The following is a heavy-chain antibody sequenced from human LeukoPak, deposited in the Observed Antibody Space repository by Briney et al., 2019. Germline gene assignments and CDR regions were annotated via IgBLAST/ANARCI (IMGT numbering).Heavy chain of an antibody. Sequence: ASVKVSCKASGYTFTGYYMHWVRQARGQGLEWMGWINPKSGGTYFAQSFEARVTLSRDTSINTAYMEMRGLTSDDTAIYYCAKSQYSFGSGSTRPLFDHWGQGTLVTVSS. D-gene: IGHD3-10*01. CDR2: INPKSGGT. CDR1: GYTFTGYY. CDR3: AKSQYSFGSGSTRPLFDH. V-gene: IGHV1-2*02. J-gene: IGHJ4*02.